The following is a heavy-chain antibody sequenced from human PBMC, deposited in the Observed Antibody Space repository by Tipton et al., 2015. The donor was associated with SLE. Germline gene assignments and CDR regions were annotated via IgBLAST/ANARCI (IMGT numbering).Heavy chain of an antibody. CDR3: ASSCGGDCYFDFDY. J-gene: IGHJ4*02. D-gene: IGHD2-21*01. V-gene: IGHV4-39*07. CDR2: IYYSGSI. Sequence: TLSLTCTVSGGSLSSSSYYWGWIRQPPGKGLEWIGSIYYSGSIYYNPSLKSRVTISVDTSKNQFSLKLSSVTAADTAVYYCASSCGGDCYFDFDYWGQGTLVTVSS. CDR1: GGSLSSSSYY.